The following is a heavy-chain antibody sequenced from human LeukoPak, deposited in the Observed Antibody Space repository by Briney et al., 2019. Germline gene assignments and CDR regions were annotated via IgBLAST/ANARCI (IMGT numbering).Heavy chain of an antibody. Sequence: SETLSLTCTVSGGSISSSSYYWGWIRQPPGKGLEWIGSIYYSGSTYYNPSLKSRVTISVDTSKNQFPLKLSSVTAADTAVYYCARVGSEKAIDYWGQGTLVTVSS. V-gene: IGHV4-39*06. J-gene: IGHJ4*02. CDR3: ARVGSEKAIDY. CDR1: GGSISSSSYY. D-gene: IGHD2-15*01. CDR2: IYYSGST.